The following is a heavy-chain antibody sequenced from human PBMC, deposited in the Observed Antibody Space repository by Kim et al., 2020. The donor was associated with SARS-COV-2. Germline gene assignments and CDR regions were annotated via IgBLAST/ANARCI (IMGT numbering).Heavy chain of an antibody. CDR1: GFNFGDYA. J-gene: IGHJ4*01. Sequence: GGSLRLSCAASGFNFGDYAMHWVRQTPGKGLEWVSGILWSNNNLAYADSVKGRFSISRDNAKNSLYLQMNRLRPEDTAFYYCVKAINLEGHDSVFFDSWG. V-gene: IGHV3-9*01. D-gene: IGHD1-1*01. CDR2: ILWSNNNL. CDR3: VKAINLEGHDSVFFDS.